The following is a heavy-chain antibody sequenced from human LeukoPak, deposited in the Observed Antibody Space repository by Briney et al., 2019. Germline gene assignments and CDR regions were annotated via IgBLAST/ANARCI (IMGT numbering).Heavy chain of an antibody. J-gene: IGHJ4*02. D-gene: IGHD2-15*01. Sequence: GGSLRLSCAASGFTFSSYAMHWVRQAPGKGLEWVAVISYDGSNKYYADSVKGRFTISRDNSKNTLYLQMNSLRAEDTAVYYCARDTASTIALFLWGQGTLVTVSS. V-gene: IGHV3-30-3*01. CDR2: ISYDGSNK. CDR3: ARDTASTIALFL. CDR1: GFTFSSYA.